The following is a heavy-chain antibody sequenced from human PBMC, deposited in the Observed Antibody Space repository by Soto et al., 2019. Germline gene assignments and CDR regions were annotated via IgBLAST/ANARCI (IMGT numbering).Heavy chain of an antibody. CDR1: GGSISSGGYS. CDR3: ASQYCSSTSCFFDY. J-gene: IGHJ4*02. D-gene: IGHD2-2*01. CDR2: IYHSGST. Sequence: PSETLSLTCAVSGGSISSGGYSWSWIRQPPGKGLEWIGYIYHSGSTYYNPSLKSRVTISVDRSKNQFSLKLSSVTAADTAVYYCASQYCSSTSCFFDYWGQGTLVTVSS. V-gene: IGHV4-30-2*01.